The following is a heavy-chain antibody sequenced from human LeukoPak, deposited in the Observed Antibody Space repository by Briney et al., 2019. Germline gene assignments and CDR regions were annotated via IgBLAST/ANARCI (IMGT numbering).Heavy chain of an antibody. J-gene: IGHJ4*02. Sequence: PGRSLRLSCAASGFILSTYGMHWVRQAPGKGLEWVAVVWSGGNNKYYSDSVKGRFTISRDNSKNTLYLQMNSLRAEDTAVYYCAKDGQVGAIGYFDYRAQGTLVTVSS. D-gene: IGHD1-26*01. V-gene: IGHV3-33*06. CDR2: VWSGGNNK. CDR3: AKDGQVGAIGYFDY. CDR1: GFILSTYG.